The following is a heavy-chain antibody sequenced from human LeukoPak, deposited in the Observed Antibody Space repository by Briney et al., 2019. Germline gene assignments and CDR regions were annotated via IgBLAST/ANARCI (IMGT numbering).Heavy chain of an antibody. J-gene: IGHJ4*02. D-gene: IGHD3-9*01. CDR1: GFTFSTYW. CDR3: ASIAPPVLRYFDWNFDDY. V-gene: IGHV3-74*01. CDR2: ISSDGSIT. Sequence: PGGSLRLSCAASGFTFSTYWMHWVRQAPGKGLVWVSRISSDGSITGYADSVKGRFTISRDNAKNTLYLQMNSLRAEDTAVYYCASIAPPVLRYFDWNFDDYWGQGTLVTVSS.